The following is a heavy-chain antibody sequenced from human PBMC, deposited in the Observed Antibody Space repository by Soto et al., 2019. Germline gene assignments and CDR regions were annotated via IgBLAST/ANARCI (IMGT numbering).Heavy chain of an antibody. CDR3: ARRGYGSRWPNVYMDV. CDR1: GFTFSNYE. Sequence: EAQLVESGGGLVQPGGSLRLSCAASGFTFSNYEMHWVRQAPGQGLEYVSGISNNGAHTDYAKSVKGRFTISRDNSENTLYLQMGSRRAEDMARYYCARRGYGSRWPNVYMDVWGKGTTVTVSS. V-gene: IGHV3-64*01. D-gene: IGHD6-13*01. CDR2: ISNNGAHT. J-gene: IGHJ6*03.